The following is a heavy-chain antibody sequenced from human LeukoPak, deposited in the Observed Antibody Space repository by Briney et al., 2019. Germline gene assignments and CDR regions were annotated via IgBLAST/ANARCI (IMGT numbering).Heavy chain of an antibody. CDR2: ISSSSSYI. CDR1: GCTFSSYS. J-gene: IGHJ5*02. Sequence: GGSLRLSCAASGCTFSSYSMNWVRQAPGKGLEWVSSISSSSSYIYYADSMKGRFTISRDNAKNSLYLQMNSLRAEDTAVYYCARRPWTRGYDILTGYEARGAFDPWGQGTLVTVSS. D-gene: IGHD3-9*01. CDR3: ARRPWTRGYDILTGYEARGAFDP. V-gene: IGHV3-21*01.